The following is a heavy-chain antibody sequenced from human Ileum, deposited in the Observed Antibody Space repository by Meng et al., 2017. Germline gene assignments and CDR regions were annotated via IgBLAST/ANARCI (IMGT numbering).Heavy chain of an antibody. V-gene: IGHV3-30*01. CDR3: VGEVGPRDFDN. J-gene: IGHJ4*02. CDR2: ISHDGNYK. D-gene: IGHD1-26*01. CDR1: GFTFSSHA. Sequence: VQLVGVGGGGVQPGRSLRVSCAASGFTFSSHAMHWVRQAPGKGLEWVALISHDGNYKNYPDSVKGRFTISRDNSKNTLYLQMNSLRVEDTAVYYCVGEVGPRDFDNWGQGILVTVSS.